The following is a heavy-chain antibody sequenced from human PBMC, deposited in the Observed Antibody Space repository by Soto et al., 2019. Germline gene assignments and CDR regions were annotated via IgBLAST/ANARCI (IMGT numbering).Heavy chain of an antibody. J-gene: IGHJ6*02. CDR3: ARTQVVVPAAARYDYYYGMDV. D-gene: IGHD2-2*01. V-gene: IGHV1-69*01. Sequence: QVQLVQSGAEVKKPGSSVKVSCKASGGTFSSYAISWVRQAPGQGLEWMGGIIPIFGTANYAQKFQGRVTITADESTSTAYMELSSLRSEDTAVYYCARTQVVVPAAARYDYYYGMDVWGQGTTVTVSS. CDR2: IIPIFGTA. CDR1: GGTFSSYA.